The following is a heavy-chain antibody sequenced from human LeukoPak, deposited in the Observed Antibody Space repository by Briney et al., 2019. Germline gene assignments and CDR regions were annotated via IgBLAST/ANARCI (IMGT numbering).Heavy chain of an antibody. CDR2: INPSGGST. CDR1: GYTFTSYY. Sequence: ASVKVSCKASGYTFTSYYMHWVRQAPGQGLEGMGIINPSGGSTSYAQKFQGRVTMTRDMSTSTVYMELSSLRSEDTAVYYCARAVIAAAGGLDYWGQGTLVTVSS. J-gene: IGHJ4*02. V-gene: IGHV1-46*01. CDR3: ARAVIAAAGGLDY. D-gene: IGHD6-13*01.